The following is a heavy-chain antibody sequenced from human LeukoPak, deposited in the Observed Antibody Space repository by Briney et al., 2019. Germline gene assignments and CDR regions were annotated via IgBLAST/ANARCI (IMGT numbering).Heavy chain of an antibody. J-gene: IGHJ4*02. D-gene: IGHD5-24*01. Sequence: GASVKVSCKASGYTFTSYDINWVRQAPGQGLEWMGWINPNSDATNYAQNFQGRVTMTRDTSISTAYLELSRLTSDDTAVYYCASSPSHHGPPDYWGQGTLVTVSS. V-gene: IGHV1-2*02. CDR1: GYTFTSYD. CDR2: INPNSDAT. CDR3: ASSPSHHGPPDY.